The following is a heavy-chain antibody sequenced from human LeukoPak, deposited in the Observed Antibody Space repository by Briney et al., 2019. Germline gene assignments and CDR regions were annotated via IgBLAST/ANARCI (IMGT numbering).Heavy chain of an antibody. CDR3: AREKGLIFGVATKTAAGYFDP. CDR2: IIPIFGSA. Sequence: GASVKVSCKASGGTFTSYAISWVRQAPGQGLEWMGGIIPIFGSANYAQKFQGRVTITADESTSTVHMELSSLRSEDTAVYYCAREKGLIFGVATKTAAGYFDPWGQGTLVTVSS. J-gene: IGHJ5*02. V-gene: IGHV1-69*01. CDR1: GGTFTSYA. D-gene: IGHD3-3*01.